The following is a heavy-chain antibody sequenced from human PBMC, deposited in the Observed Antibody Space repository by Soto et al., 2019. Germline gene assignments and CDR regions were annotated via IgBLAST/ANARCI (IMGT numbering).Heavy chain of an antibody. V-gene: IGHV3-30*18. CDR1: GFTFGTFG. Sequence: GGSLRLSCAASGFTFGTFGMHWVRQAPGNGLEWVAVISYHGSRQYYTDSVKGRFTISRDNSKNTLYLQMNSLRPDDTAVYYCAKDLRDFVVGVEAPPHYFFDSWGQGTLVTVSS. J-gene: IGHJ4*02. CDR2: ISYHGSRQ. D-gene: IGHD2-21*01. CDR3: AKDLRDFVVGVEAPPHYFFDS.